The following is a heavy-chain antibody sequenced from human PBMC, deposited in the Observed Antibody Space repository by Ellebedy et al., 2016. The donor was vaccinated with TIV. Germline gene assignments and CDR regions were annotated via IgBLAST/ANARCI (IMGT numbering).Heavy chain of an antibody. CDR1: GGSISSGGYY. D-gene: IGHD5-18*01. J-gene: IGHJ6*02. CDR2: IYYSGST. CDR3: ARANPAGYSYYYYYYYGMDV. Sequence: SETLSLXXTVSGGSISSGGYYWSWIRQHPGKGLEWIGYIYYSGSTYYNPSLKSRVTISVDTSKNQFSLKLSSVTAADTAVYYCARANPAGYSYYYYYYYGMDVWGQGTTVTVSS. V-gene: IGHV4-31*03.